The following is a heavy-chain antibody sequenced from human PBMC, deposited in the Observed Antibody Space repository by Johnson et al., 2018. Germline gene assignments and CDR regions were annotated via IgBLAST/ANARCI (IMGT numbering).Heavy chain of an antibody. V-gene: IGHV3-23*04. J-gene: IGHJ4*02. D-gene: IGHD2-15*01. CDR1: GFTFSSYA. CDR2: ISGSGLNT. CDR3: AKDRRVRSGGSCEFDY. Sequence: EVQLVESGGGLVQPGGSLRLSCATSGFTFSSYAMSWVRQAPGKGLEWVSAISGSGLNTYYPGSVKGRSTISRDNSKNTLYLQMDSLRAEDTAIYYCAKDRRVRSGGSCEFDYWGQGTLVTVSS.